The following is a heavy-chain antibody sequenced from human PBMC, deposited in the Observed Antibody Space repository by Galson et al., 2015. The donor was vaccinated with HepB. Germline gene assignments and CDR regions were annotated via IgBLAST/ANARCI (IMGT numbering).Heavy chain of an antibody. CDR2: TYYRSKWSN. Sequence: CAISGDSVSNHRAAWNWIRQSPSRGLDWLGRTYYRSKWSNDYAVSVKSRIIINPDISKNQFSLQLNSVTPEDTAAYYCTRDSQWLVFFDSWGQGTLVTVSS. V-gene: IGHV6-1*01. CDR3: TRDSQWLVFFDS. J-gene: IGHJ4*02. D-gene: IGHD6-19*01. CDR1: GDSVSNHRAA.